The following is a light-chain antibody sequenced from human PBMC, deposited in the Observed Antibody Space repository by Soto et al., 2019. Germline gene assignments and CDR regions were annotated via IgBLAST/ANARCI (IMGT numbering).Light chain of an antibody. CDR3: QVWDSSNV. J-gene: IGLJ1*01. Sequence: SYELTQPLSVSVALGQTARITCGGNNIGSKNVHRYQQKPGQAPVLVIYRDSNRPSGIPERFSGSNSGNTATLTISRAQAGDEADYYCQVWDSSNVFGTGTKLTVL. V-gene: IGLV3-9*01. CDR1: NIGSKN. CDR2: RDS.